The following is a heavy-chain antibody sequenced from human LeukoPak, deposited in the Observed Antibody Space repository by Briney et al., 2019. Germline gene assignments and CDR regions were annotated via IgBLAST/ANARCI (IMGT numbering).Heavy chain of an antibody. CDR1: GGSISSYY. D-gene: IGHD6-13*01. Sequence: PSETLSLTCTVSGGSISSYYWSWIRQPPGKGLEWIGYIYYSGSTNYNPSLKSRVTISVDTSKNQFPLKLSSVTAADTAVYYCARQDVYSSSWTDYYYYMDVWGKGTTVTVSS. J-gene: IGHJ6*03. V-gene: IGHV4-59*08. CDR3: ARQDVYSSSWTDYYYYMDV. CDR2: IYYSGST.